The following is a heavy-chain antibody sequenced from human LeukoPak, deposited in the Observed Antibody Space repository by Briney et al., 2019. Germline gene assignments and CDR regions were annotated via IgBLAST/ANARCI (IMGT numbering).Heavy chain of an antibody. CDR3: ARGRRYSYDNSGASPFKY. Sequence: ASVKVSCKASGYTFTSYGISWVRQAPGQGLEWMGWISAYNGNTNYAQKLQGRVTMTTDTSTSTAYMELRSLRSDDTAVYYCARGRRYSYDNSGASPFKYWGKGALVT. CDR2: ISAYNGNT. CDR1: GYTFTSYG. J-gene: IGHJ4*02. V-gene: IGHV1-18*01. D-gene: IGHD3-22*01.